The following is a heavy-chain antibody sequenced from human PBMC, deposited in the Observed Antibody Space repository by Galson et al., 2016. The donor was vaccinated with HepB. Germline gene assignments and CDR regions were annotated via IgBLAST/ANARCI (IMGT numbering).Heavy chain of an antibody. CDR3: ARDPHSLDF. D-gene: IGHD2-21*01. CDR2: IRSTGTTT. V-gene: IGHV3-48*02. J-gene: IGHJ4*02. CDR1: GFSLSSYS. Sequence: SLRLSCAASGFSLSSYSMNWVRQAPGKGLEWVSYIRSTGTTTHYADSVKGRFTISRDVAENSVYLQMNSLREEDTAVYYCARDPHSLDFWGQGTLVTVPP.